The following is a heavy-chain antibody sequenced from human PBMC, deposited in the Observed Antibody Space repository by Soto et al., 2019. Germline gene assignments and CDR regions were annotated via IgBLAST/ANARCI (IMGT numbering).Heavy chain of an antibody. J-gene: IGHJ6*03. CDR1: GYTFTSYG. CDR2: ISAYNGNT. V-gene: IGHV1-18*01. CDR3: ARGADCSSTSCNAQNYYYYYMDV. Sequence: ASVKVSCKASGYTFTSYGISWVRQAPGQGLEWMGWISAYNGNTNYAQKLQGRVTMTTDTSTTTAYMELRSLRSDDTAVYYCARGADCSSTSCNAQNYYYYYMDVWGKGTTVTVSS. D-gene: IGHD2-2*01.